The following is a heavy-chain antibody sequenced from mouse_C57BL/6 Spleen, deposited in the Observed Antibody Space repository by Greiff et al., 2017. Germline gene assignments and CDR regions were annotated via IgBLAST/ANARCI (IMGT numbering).Heavy chain of an antibody. CDR3: ARRRYGSSPFDY. CDR1: GYTFTSYW. CDR2: IDPSDSYT. Sequence: QVQLQQSGAELVMPGASVKLSCKASGYTFTSYWMHWVKQRPGQGLEWIGEIDPSDSYTNYNQKFKGKSTLTVDKSSSTAYMQLSSLTSEDSAVYYCARRRYGSSPFDYWGQGTTLTVSS. V-gene: IGHV1-69*01. D-gene: IGHD1-1*01. J-gene: IGHJ2*01.